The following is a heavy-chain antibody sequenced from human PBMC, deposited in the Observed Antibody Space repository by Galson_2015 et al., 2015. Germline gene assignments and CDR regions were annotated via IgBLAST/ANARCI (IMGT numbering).Heavy chain of an antibody. J-gene: IGHJ1*01. CDR1: GFTFSDYY. CDR3: ARWGASIFYFQH. D-gene: IGHD5-12*01. Sequence: SLRLSCAASGFTFSDYYMSWIRQAPGKGLEWDSYISSSSSYTNYADSVKGRFTISRDNAKNSLYLQMNSLRAEDTAVYYGARWGASIFYFQHWGQGTLVTVSS. V-gene: IGHV3-11*06. CDR2: ISSSSSYT.